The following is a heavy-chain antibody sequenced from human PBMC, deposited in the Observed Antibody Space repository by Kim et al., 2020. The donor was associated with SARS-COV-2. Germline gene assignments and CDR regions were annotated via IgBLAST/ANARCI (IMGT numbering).Heavy chain of an antibody. V-gene: IGHV3-30*01. Sequence: YADSEKGRVTRPRDNSKNPRNLQMNSLRAEDTAVYYCARVGYTSYYYMDVWGKGTTVTVSS. J-gene: IGHJ6*03. D-gene: IGHD1-1*01. CDR3: ARVGYTSYYYMDV.